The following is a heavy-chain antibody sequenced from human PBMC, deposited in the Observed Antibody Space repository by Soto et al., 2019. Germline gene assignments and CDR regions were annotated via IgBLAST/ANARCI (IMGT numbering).Heavy chain of an antibody. CDR2: IYHSGST. CDR3: ARRPSSSPTAGAFDT. CDR1: GGSISSSNW. D-gene: IGHD6-6*01. V-gene: IGHV4-4*02. Sequence: SETLSLTCAVSGGSISSSNWWSWVRQPPGKGLEWIGEIYHSGSTNYNPSLKSRVTISVDKSKNQFSLKLSSVTAADTAVYYCARRPSSSPTAGAFDTWGQGTMLTVSS. J-gene: IGHJ3*02.